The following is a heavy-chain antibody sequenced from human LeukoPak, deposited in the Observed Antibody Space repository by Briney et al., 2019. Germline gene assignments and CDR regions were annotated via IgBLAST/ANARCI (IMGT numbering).Heavy chain of an antibody. D-gene: IGHD3-16*01. CDR1: GFTVGSNY. CDR3: ARGGGGAWDFFFDY. V-gene: IGHV3-53*01. Sequence: TGGSLRLSCAASGFTVGSNYMSWVRQAPGKGLEWVSVIYSSGSTSYADSVKGRFTISRDNSKNTLYLQMNSLRAEDTAVYYCARGGGGAWDFFFDYWGQGALVTVSS. CDR2: IYSSGST. J-gene: IGHJ4*02.